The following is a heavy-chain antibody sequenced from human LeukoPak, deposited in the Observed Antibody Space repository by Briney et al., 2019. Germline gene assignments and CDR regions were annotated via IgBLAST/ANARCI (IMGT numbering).Heavy chain of an antibody. D-gene: IGHD2-2*02. J-gene: IGHJ5*02. V-gene: IGHV1-8*01. CDR1: GYSFTSYD. CDR3: ARGLHCSSTSCYNLDWFDP. CDR2: MNPNSGNT. Sequence: ASVKVSCKASGYSFTSYDIKGVRQTTGEGVEWMGWMNPNSGNTGYAPKFQGRVTMTGNTSISTAYIELSSLRSEDTAVYYCARGLHCSSTSCYNLDWFDPWGQGTLVTVSS.